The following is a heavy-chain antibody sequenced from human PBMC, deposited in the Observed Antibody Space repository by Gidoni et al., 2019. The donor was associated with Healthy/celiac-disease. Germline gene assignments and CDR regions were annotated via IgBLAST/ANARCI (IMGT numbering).Heavy chain of an antibody. J-gene: IGHJ5*02. V-gene: IGHV3-23*01. CDR3: AKGYYYDSLNWFDP. D-gene: IGHD3-22*01. CDR1: GFTFSSYA. Sequence: EVQLLESGGGLVQPGGSLRLSCAASGFTFSSYAMSWVRQAPGKGLECFSAISCSCGSTYYADSVKCRFTISRDNSKNTLYLQMNSLRAEDTAVYYCAKGYYYDSLNWFDPWGQGTLVTVSS. CDR2: ISCSCGST.